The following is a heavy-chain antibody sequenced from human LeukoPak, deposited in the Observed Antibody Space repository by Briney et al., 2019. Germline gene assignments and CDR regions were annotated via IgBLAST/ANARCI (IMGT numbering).Heavy chain of an antibody. CDR1: GHSISSSTDD. J-gene: IGHJ5*02. V-gene: IGHV4-39*07. CDR3: ARASYDGSGSYGFDP. CDR2: IYYSGST. Sequence: AETLSLACSVSGHSISSSTDDSGWIRRPPGKGLERLGNIYYSGSTYYHPSLRSRVIISVDTSKNQFSLKLSSVTAADTAVYYCARASYDGSGSYGFDPWGQGTLVTVSS. D-gene: IGHD3-10*01.